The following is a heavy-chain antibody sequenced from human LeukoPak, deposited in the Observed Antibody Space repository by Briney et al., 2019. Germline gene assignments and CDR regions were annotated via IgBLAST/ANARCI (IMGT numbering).Heavy chain of an antibody. V-gene: IGHV3-7*01. CDR2: IKQDGSEK. Sequence: GGSLRLSCAASGFTFSSYWMSWVRQAPGKGLEWVANIKQDGSEKYYVDSVKGRFTISRDNAKNSLYLQMNSLRAEDTAVYYCGREGAAAGMGYYGMDVWGQGTTVTVSS. CDR3: GREGAAAGMGYYGMDV. J-gene: IGHJ6*02. CDR1: GFTFSSYW. D-gene: IGHD6-13*01.